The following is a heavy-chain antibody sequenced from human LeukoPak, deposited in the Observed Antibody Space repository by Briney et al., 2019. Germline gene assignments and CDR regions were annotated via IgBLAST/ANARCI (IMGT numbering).Heavy chain of an antibody. CDR3: ARDRGYSYGQNWFDP. CDR2: IYYSGST. D-gene: IGHD5-18*01. CDR1: GGSISSSSYY. J-gene: IGHJ5*02. V-gene: IGHV4-31*03. Sequence: SETLSLTCTVSGGSISSSSYYWGWIRQPPGKGLEWIGYIYYSGSTYYNPSLKSRVTISVDTSKNQFSLKLSSVTAADTAVYYCARDRGYSYGQNWFDPWGQGTLVTVSS.